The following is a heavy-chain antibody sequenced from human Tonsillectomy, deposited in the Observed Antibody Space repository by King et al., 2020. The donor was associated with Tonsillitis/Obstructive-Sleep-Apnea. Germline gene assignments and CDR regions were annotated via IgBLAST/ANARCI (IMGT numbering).Heavy chain of an antibody. V-gene: IGHV3-23*04. CDR1: GFTFSSYA. Sequence: QLVQSGGGLVQPGGSLRLSCAASGFTFSSYAMTWVRQAPGKGLEWVSAISGSGGSTYYADSVKGRVTISRDNSKNTLYLQMNSLRAEDTAIYYCAKDQLHSSPPYFYYYMGVWGKGTTVTVSS. J-gene: IGHJ6*03. CDR3: AKDQLHSSPPYFYYYMGV. D-gene: IGHD2-2*01. CDR2: ISGSGGST.